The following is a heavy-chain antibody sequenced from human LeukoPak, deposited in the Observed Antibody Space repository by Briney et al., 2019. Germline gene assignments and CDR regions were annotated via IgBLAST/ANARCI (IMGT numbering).Heavy chain of an antibody. Sequence: TGGSLRLSCAASGFTFSSYSMNWVRQAPGKGLEWVSYISSSSSTIYYADSVKGRFTISRDNAKNSLYLQMNSLRAEDTAVYYCARSVCSGGSCYYYYYYMDVWGKGTTVTISS. CDR3: ARSVCSGGSCYYYYYYMDV. CDR2: ISSSSSTI. J-gene: IGHJ6*03. V-gene: IGHV3-48*01. D-gene: IGHD2-15*01. CDR1: GFTFSSYS.